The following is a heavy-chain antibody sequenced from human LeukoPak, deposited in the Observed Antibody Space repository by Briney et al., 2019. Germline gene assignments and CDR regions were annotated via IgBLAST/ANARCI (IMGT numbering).Heavy chain of an antibody. CDR3: AIDYDILTGYYGRHGY. J-gene: IGHJ4*02. V-gene: IGHV1-2*02. Sequence: ASVKVSCKASGYTFTGYYMHWVRQAPGQGLEWMGWINPNSGGTNYAQKFQGRVTMTRDTSISTAYMELSRLRSGDTAVYYCAIDYDILTGYYGRHGYWGQGTLVTVSS. CDR1: GYTFTGYY. CDR2: INPNSGGT. D-gene: IGHD3-9*01.